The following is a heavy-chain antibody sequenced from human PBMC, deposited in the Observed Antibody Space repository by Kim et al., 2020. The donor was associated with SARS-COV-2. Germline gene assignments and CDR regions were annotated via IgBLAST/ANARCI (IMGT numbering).Heavy chain of an antibody. V-gene: IGHV4-59*01. CDR1: GGSISSYY. J-gene: IGHJ4*02. CDR3: AGSAAAGWVDY. Sequence: SETLSLTCTVSGGSISSYYWSWIRQPPGKGLEWIGYIYYSGSTNYNPSLKSRVTISVDTSKNQFSLKLSSVTAADTAVYYCAGSAAAGWVDYWGQGTLVT. CDR2: IYYSGST. D-gene: IGHD6-13*01.